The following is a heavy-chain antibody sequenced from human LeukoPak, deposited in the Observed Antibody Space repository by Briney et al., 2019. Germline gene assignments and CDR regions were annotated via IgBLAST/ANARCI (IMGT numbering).Heavy chain of an antibody. CDR1: GGSITGGSYY. D-gene: IGHD1-26*01. CDR3: AYSGSYGHLGY. Sequence: SETLSLTGTVSGGSITGGSYYWAWICQPPGKGLEWIGSIYYSGSTHYNSSLKSRVTISVDTSKNQFSLRLSSVTAADTALYYCAYSGSYGHLGYWGQGIPVTVSS. J-gene: IGHJ4*02. CDR2: IYYSGST. V-gene: IGHV4-39*01.